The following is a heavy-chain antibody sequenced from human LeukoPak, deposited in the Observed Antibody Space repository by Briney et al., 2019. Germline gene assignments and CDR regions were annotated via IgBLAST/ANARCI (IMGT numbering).Heavy chain of an antibody. V-gene: IGHV1-8*01. J-gene: IGHJ6*02. CDR3: ARGRRAAAGTGYGMDV. Sequence: ASVKVSCKASGYTFTSYDINWVRQATGQGLEWMGWINPNSGNTGYAQKFQGRVTMTRNTSISTAYMELSSLRSEDTAVYYCARGRRAAAGTGYGMDVWGQGTTVTVSS. CDR2: INPNSGNT. CDR1: GYTFTSYD. D-gene: IGHD6-13*01.